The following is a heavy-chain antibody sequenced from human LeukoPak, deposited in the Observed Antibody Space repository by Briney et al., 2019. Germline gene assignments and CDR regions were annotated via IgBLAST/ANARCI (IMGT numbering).Heavy chain of an antibody. CDR3: ARVGATTQGAFVY. V-gene: IGHV4-59*01. J-gene: IGHJ4*02. CDR1: GGSISSYY. CDR2: IYYSGST. Sequence: SETLSLTCTVSGGSISSYYWSWIRQPPGKGLEWIGYIYYSGSTNYNPSLKSRVTISVDTSKNQFSLKLSSVTAADTAVYYCARVGATTQGAFVYWGQGTLVTVSS. D-gene: IGHD1-26*01.